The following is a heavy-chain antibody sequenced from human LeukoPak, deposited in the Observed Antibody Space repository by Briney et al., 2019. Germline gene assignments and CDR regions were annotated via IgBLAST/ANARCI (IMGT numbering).Heavy chain of an antibody. D-gene: IGHD3-10*01. CDR2: ISSSSSYI. CDR1: GFTFSSYS. J-gene: IGHJ4*02. CDR3: ARDPNYYGSGSFDY. V-gene: IGHV3-21*01. Sequence: SGGSPRLSCAASGFTFSSYSMNWVRQAPGKGLEWVSFISSSSSYIYYADSVKGRFTISRDNAKNSLYLQMNSLRAEDTAVYYCARDPNYYGSGSFDYWGQGTLVTVSS.